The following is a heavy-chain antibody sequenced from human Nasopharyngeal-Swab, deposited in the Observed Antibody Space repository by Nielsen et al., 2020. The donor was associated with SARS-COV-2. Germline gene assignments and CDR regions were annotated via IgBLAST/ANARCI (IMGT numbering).Heavy chain of an antibody. Sequence: GESLKISCTASGFNLRSYVMTWVRQPPGKGLEWVSVTYSGGLTTYYGDSVKGRFTISRDNSKNTLYLQMNSLRAEDTAVYYCAKDGREQQLVPDFWYFDLWGRGTLVTVPS. CDR3: AKDGREQQLVPDFWYFDL. CDR2: TYSGGLTT. J-gene: IGHJ2*01. D-gene: IGHD6-13*01. V-gene: IGHV3-23*03. CDR1: GFNLRSYV.